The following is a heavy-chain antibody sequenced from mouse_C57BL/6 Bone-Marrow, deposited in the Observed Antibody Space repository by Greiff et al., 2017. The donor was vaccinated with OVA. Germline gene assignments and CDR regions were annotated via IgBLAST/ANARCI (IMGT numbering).Heavy chain of an antibody. D-gene: IGHD2-5*01. J-gene: IGHJ3*01. CDR3: ARHSNYVSWFAY. CDR2: ISNGGGST. V-gene: IGHV5-12*01. Sequence: EVNLVESGGGLVQPGGSLKLSCAASGFTFSDYYMYWVRQTPEKRLEWVAYISNGGGSTYYPDTVKGRFTISRDNAKNTLYLQMSRLKSEDTAMYYCARHSNYVSWFAYWGQGTLVTVSA. CDR1: GFTFSDYY.